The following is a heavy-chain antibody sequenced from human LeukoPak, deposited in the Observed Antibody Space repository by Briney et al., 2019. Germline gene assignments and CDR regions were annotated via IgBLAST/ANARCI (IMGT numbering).Heavy chain of an antibody. CDR3: ARHCASGTCAFDI. J-gene: IGHJ3*02. Sequence: SQTLSLTCTVSGGSISSGDYYWSWIRQSAGKGLEGIGDIYHSGSAYYNPSLKSRLSMSIDMSKNQFSLKLSSVTAADTAVYYCARHCASGTCAFDIWGQGTMVTVSS. CDR1: GGSISSGDYY. D-gene: IGHD6-13*01. V-gene: IGHV4-30-4*01. CDR2: IYHSGSA.